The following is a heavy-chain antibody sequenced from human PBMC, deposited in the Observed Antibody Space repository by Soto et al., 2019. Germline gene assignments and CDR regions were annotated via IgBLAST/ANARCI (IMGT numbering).Heavy chain of an antibody. CDR3: ARVPYYYDSSGYYGFDY. Sequence: SGGSLRLCCAASGFTFSSYAMSWFRQAPGKGLEWVSAISGSGGSTYYVDSVKGRFTISRDNAKNSLYLQMNSLRAEDTAVYYCARVPYYYDSSGYYGFDYWGQGTLVTVSS. CDR1: GFTFSSYA. V-gene: IGHV3-23*01. D-gene: IGHD3-22*01. CDR2: ISGSGGST. J-gene: IGHJ4*02.